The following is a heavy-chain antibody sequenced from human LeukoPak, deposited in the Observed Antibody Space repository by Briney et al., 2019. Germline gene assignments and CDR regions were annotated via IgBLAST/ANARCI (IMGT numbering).Heavy chain of an antibody. CDR3: ARVGTTVTKEDYFDY. V-gene: IGHV3-7*01. J-gene: IGHJ4*02. Sequence: GGSLRLSCAASGFTFSSYWMSWVRQAPGKGLEWVANIKQDGSEKYYVDSVKGRFTISRDNAKNSLYLQMNSLRAEDTAVYYCARVGTTVTKEDYFDYWGQRTLVTISS. D-gene: IGHD4-17*01. CDR1: GFTFSSYW. CDR2: IKQDGSEK.